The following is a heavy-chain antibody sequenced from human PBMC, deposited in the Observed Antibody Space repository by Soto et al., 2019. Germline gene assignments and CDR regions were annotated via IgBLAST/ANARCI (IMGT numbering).Heavy chain of an antibody. D-gene: IGHD2-8*02. V-gene: IGHV3-23*01. Sequence: GGSLRLSCAASGFIGSSYDMSWVRQAPGKGLEWVSTILVDGRTFYVDSVKGRFTISRDSSQNTVYLQMNSLTAGDTALYYCAKATATGGGAFDICGQGTTVTV. J-gene: IGHJ3*02. CDR1: GFIGSSYD. CDR3: AKATATGGGAFDI. CDR2: ILVDGRT.